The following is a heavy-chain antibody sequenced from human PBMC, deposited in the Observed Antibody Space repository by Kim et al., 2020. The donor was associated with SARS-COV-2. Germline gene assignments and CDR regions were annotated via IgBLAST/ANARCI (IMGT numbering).Heavy chain of an antibody. Sequence: GGSLRLSCAASEFTFSSYVMTWLRQAPGKGLEWVSAISGGGGGTYYADSVKGRFTISRDNSKNTVHLQMNTLGVEDTAVYYCAKRALTGTGPGYFDSWGRGTLVTVSS. CDR3: AKRALTGTGPGYFDS. CDR1: EFTFSSYV. V-gene: IGHV3-23*01. D-gene: IGHD1-20*01. J-gene: IGHJ4*03. CDR2: ISGGGGGT.